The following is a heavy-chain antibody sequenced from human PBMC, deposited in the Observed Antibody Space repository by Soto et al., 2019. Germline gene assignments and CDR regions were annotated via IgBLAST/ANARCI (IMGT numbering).Heavy chain of an antibody. J-gene: IGHJ5*02. Sequence: PSETLSLTCTVSGGSISSGDYYWSWIRQPPGKGLEWIGYIYYSGSTYYNPSLKSRVTISVDTSKNQFSLKLSSVTAADTAVYYCARDRGGGYNNWFDPWGQGTLVTVSS. CDR1: GGSISSGDYY. CDR2: IYYSGST. V-gene: IGHV4-30-4*01. D-gene: IGHD3-22*01. CDR3: ARDRGGGYNNWFDP.